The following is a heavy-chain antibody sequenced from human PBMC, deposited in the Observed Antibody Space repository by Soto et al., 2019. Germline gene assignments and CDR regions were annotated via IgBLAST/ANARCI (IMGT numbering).Heavy chain of an antibody. D-gene: IGHD2-21*01. CDR3: AREDSDGCMDV. CDR1: GGSISSSNW. Sequence: PSQTLSRTCSASGGSISSSNWWNWFRQPSRKGLEWIGEIYRSGSRSYNPSRRCRVTIAVGRSKNQCSLKLSSVTAADTAVYYCAREDSDGCMDVWDHGSTGTV. CDR2: IYRSGSR. J-gene: IGHJ6*02. V-gene: IGHV4-4*02.